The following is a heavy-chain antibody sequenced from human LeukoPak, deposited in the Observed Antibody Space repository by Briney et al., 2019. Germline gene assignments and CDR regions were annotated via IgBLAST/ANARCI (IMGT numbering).Heavy chain of an antibody. CDR2: IYYSGST. V-gene: IGHV4-31*03. CDR3: AGDRRTTELTPLVVPIQKYYYYYGMDV. CDR1: GGSISSGCYY. Sequence: SETLSLTCTVSGGSISSGCYYWSWIRQHPGLGLEWIVYIYYSGSTYYNPSLKSRVTISVDTSKNQFSLKLSSVTAADTAVYYCAGDRRTTELTPLVVPIQKYYYYYGMDVWGQGTTVTVSS. J-gene: IGHJ6*02. D-gene: IGHD2-15*01.